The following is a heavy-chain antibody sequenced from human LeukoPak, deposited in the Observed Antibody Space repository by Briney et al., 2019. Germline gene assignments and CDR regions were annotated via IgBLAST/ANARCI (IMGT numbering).Heavy chain of an antibody. CDR3: AKGRGSANSGSNY. V-gene: IGHV3-23*01. D-gene: IGHD1-26*01. CDR2: ISGSGDST. J-gene: IGHJ4*02. CDR1: GFTFSSYA. Sequence: GGSLRLSCAASGFTFSSYAMSWVRQAPGKGLEWVSGISGSGDSTDYANSVKGRFTISRDNSKNTLYLQLNSLRAEDTAVYFCAKGRGSANSGSNYWGQGTLVTASS.